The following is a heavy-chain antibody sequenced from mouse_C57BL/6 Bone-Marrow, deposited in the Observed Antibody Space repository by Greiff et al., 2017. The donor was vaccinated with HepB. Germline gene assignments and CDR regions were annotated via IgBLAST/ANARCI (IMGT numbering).Heavy chain of an antibody. CDR3: ARALGPGYFDY. Sequence: EVKVVDSGEGLVQPGESLKLSCESNEYEFPSHDMSWVRKTPEKRLELVAAINSDGGSTYYPDTMESRFIISRDNTKKTLYLQMSSLRSEDTALYYCARALGPGYFDYWGQGTTLTVSS. J-gene: IGHJ2*01. CDR2: INSDGGST. V-gene: IGHV5-2*01. CDR1: EYEFPSHD.